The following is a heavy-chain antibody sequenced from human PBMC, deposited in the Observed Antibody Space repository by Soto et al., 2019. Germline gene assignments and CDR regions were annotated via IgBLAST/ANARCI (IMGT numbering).Heavy chain of an antibody. CDR1: GGSISSGGYS. V-gene: IGHV4-30-2*01. CDR2: IYHSGST. J-gene: IGHJ4*02. D-gene: IGHD4-17*01. Sequence: QLQLQESGSGLVKPSQTLSLTCAVSGGSISSGGYSWSWIRQPPGKGLEWIGYIYHSGSTYYNPSLNSRATISVDRSNNPFSLKLSSVTAADTAVYYCARATVTRVDYWGQGTLVTVSS. CDR3: ARATVTRVDY.